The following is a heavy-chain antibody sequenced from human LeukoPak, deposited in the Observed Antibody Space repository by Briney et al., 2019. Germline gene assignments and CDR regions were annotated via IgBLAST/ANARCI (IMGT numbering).Heavy chain of an antibody. CDR2: IIPIFGTA. CDR1: GGTFSSYA. V-gene: IGHV1-69*01. J-gene: IGHJ4*02. CDR3: ARYYYDSSGYGPLDY. D-gene: IGHD3-22*01. Sequence: ASVKVSCKASGGTFSSYAISWVRQAPGQGLEWMGGIIPIFGTANYAQKFQGRVTITADESTSTANMELSSLRSEDTAVYYCARYYYDSSGYGPLDYWGQGTLVTVSS.